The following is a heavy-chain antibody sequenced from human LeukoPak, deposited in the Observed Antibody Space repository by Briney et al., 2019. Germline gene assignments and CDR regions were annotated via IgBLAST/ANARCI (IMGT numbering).Heavy chain of an antibody. Sequence: SVKVSCKASGGTFSSYAISWVRQAPGQGLEWMGGIIPIFGTANYAQKFQGRVTITADESTSTAYMELSSLRSEGTAVYYCATPGPYDFWSGYYPFDYWGQGTLVTVSS. CDR3: ATPGPYDFWSGYYPFDY. CDR1: GGTFSSYA. D-gene: IGHD3-3*01. J-gene: IGHJ4*02. V-gene: IGHV1-69*13. CDR2: IIPIFGTA.